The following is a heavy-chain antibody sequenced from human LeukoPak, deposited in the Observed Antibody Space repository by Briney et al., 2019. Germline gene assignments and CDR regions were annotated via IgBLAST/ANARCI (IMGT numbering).Heavy chain of an antibody. J-gene: IGHJ5*02. CDR3: ARLEVVPAATGLTWFDP. CDR1: GGSISSSSYY. CDR2: IYYSGST. D-gene: IGHD2-2*01. Sequence: PSETLSLTCTVSGGSISSSSYYWGWIRQPPGKGLEWIGSIYYSGSTYYNPSLKSRVTISVDTSKNQFSLKLSSVTAADTAVYYCARLEVVPAATGLTWFDPWGQGTLVTVSS. V-gene: IGHV4-39*01.